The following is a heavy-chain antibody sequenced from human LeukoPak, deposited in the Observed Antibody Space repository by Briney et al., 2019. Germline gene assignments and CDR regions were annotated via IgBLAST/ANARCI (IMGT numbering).Heavy chain of an antibody. V-gene: IGHV3-21*01. CDR3: ATDPRIPPED. J-gene: IGHJ4*02. Sequence: GGSLRLSCAASGFTFSSYSMNWVRQAPGKGLEWVSSISSSSSYIYYADSVKGRFTISRDNAKNSLYLRMNSLRAEDTAVYYCATDPRIPPEDWGQGTLVTVSS. CDR1: GFTFSSYS. D-gene: IGHD2-2*02. CDR2: ISSSSSYI.